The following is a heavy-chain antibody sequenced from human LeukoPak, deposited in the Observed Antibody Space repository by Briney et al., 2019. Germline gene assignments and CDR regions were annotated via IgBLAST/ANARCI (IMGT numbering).Heavy chain of an antibody. D-gene: IGHD3-22*01. CDR2: IIPIFGTA. CDR1: GGTFSSYA. J-gene: IGHJ4*02. CDR3: AREGLEYYYDSSDNY. Sequence: SVKVSCKASGGTFSSYAISWVRQAPGQGLEWMGRIIPIFGTANYAQKFQGRVTITTDESTSTAHMELSSLRSEDTAVYYCAREGLEYYYDSSDNYWGQGTLVTVSS. V-gene: IGHV1-69*05.